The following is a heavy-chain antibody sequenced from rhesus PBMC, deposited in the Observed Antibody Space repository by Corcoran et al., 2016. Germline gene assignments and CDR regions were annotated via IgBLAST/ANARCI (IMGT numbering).Heavy chain of an antibody. V-gene: IGHV4-147*01. J-gene: IGHJ4*01. CDR3: AKAGYPYYFDY. CDR2: IYGGSGRP. D-gene: IGHD2-2*01. CDR1: GGSISSYW. Sequence: QVQLQESGPGVVKPSETLSLTCAVSGGSISSYWWGWIRQPPGTGLEWVGQIYGGSGRPSNNPSLNSLVTISSDTSKNQFSLKLSSVTAADTAVYYCAKAGYPYYFDYWGQGVLVTVSS.